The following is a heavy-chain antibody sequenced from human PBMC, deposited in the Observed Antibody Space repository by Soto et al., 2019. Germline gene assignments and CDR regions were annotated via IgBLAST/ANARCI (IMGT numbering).Heavy chain of an antibody. CDR1: ELTCVDAG. J-gene: IGHJ4*02. D-gene: IGHD4-17*01. CDR3: TSLYYGH. Sequence: AAELTCVDAGVRWVRTAPGKXLXSXXXIXSXTXGXXXXYAAHVQGRFTISRDESRKTLYLQMNRLKTEDTAVYYCTSLYYGHWGQGTLVTVSS. CDR2: IXSXTXGXXX. V-gene: IGHV3-15*06.